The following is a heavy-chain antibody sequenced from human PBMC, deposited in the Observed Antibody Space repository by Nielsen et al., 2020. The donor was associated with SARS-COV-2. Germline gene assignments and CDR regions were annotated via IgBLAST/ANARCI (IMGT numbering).Heavy chain of an antibody. J-gene: IGHJ6*02. Sequence: VRQMPGKGLEWVSAISGSGGSTYYADSVKGRFTISRDNSKNTLYLQMSSLRAEDKAVYYCAKDAGDYVVGYYYYGMDVWGQGTTVTVSS. CDR2: ISGSGGST. D-gene: IGHD4-17*01. V-gene: IGHV3-23*01. CDR3: AKDAGDYVVGYYYYGMDV.